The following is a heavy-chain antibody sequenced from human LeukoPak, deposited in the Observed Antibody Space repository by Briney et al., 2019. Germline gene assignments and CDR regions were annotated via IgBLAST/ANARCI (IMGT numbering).Heavy chain of an antibody. D-gene: IGHD3-3*01. Sequence: GGSLRLSCAASGFTFSSYAMSWVRQAPGKGLEWVSAISGSGGSTYYADSVKGRFTISRDNSKNTLYLQMNSLRAEDTAVYYCAKGGLGYYDFWSGYDSNNWFDPWGQGTLVTVSS. CDR1: GFTFSSYA. CDR2: ISGSGGST. J-gene: IGHJ5*02. V-gene: IGHV3-23*01. CDR3: AKGGLGYYDFWSGYDSNNWFDP.